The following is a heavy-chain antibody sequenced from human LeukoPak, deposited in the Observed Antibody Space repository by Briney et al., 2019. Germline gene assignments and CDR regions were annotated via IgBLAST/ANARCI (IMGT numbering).Heavy chain of an antibody. CDR3: ARVAAEVVGVPGAIGFGWLRRDYYYMDV. J-gene: IGHJ6*03. CDR2: IIPIFGTA. D-gene: IGHD2-2*02. CDR1: GGTFSSYA. V-gene: IGHV1-69*05. Sequence: SVKVSCKASGGTFSSYAISWVRQAPGQGLEWMGGIIPIFGTANYAQKFQGRVTMTRDMSTSTVYMELSSLRSEDTAVYYCARVAAEVVGVPGAIGFGWLRRDYYYMDVWGKGTTVTVSS.